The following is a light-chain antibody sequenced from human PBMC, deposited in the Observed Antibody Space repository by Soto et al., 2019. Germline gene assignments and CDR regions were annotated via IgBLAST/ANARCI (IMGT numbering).Light chain of an antibody. V-gene: IGKV3-15*01. J-gene: IGKJ1*01. CDR2: GAS. CDR3: QQYKNWLTWT. Sequence: EIVMTQSPATLSVSPGERATLSCRASQSVSSSLAWYQHKPGQAPRLLIYGASTRATGIPARFSGSGSWTEFTLTISSLQSEDLAVYYCQQYKNWLTWTFGQGTKVEI. CDR1: QSVSSS.